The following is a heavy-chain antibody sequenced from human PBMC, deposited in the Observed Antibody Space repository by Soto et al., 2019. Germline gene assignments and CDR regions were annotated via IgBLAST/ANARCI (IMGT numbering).Heavy chain of an antibody. D-gene: IGHD3-10*01. V-gene: IGHV3-7*01. J-gene: IGHJ6*03. Sequence: GVLRLSCAASGFTFSSYWMSWVRQAPGKGLEWVANIKQDGSEKYYVDSVKGRFTISRDNAKNSLYLQMNSLRAEDTAVYYCARYYGSGSYYLHYYYYMDVWGKGTTVTVSS. CDR1: GFTFSSYW. CDR3: ARYYGSGSYYLHYYYYMDV. CDR2: IKQDGSEK.